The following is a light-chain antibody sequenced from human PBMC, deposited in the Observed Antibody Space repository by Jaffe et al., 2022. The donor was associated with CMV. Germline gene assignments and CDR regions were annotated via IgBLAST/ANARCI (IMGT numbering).Light chain of an antibody. Sequence: EIVLTQSPATLSLSPGDRATLSCRASQSVPIYIAWYQQKPGQPPRLLIYDTSDRATGIPARFSGSGSGTDFTLTISSLEPEDFAVYYCLQRTNWPPMYTFGQGTKLEIK. J-gene: IGKJ2*01. CDR1: QSVPIY. V-gene: IGKV3-11*01. CDR3: LQRTNWPPMYT. CDR2: DTS.